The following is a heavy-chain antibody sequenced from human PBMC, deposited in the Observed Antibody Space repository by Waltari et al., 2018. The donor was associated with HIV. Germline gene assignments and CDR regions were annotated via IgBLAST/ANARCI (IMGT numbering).Heavy chain of an antibody. D-gene: IGHD5-18*01. V-gene: IGHV3-48*03. CDR2: ISSSGSTI. CDR1: GFTFSSYE. CDR3: ARARGYSYGNHWFDP. J-gene: IGHJ5*02. Sequence: EVQLVEPGGGLVQPGGSLRLSCAASGFTFSSYEMNWVRKAPGKGLEWVSYISSSGSTIYYADSVKGRFTISRDNAKNSLYLQMNSLRAEDTAVYYCARARGYSYGNHWFDPWGQGTLVTVSS.